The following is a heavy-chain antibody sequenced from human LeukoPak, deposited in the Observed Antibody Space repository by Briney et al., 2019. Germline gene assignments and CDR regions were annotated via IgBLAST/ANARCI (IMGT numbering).Heavy chain of an antibody. Sequence: SGGSLRLSCAASGFTFSSYEMNWVRQAPGKGLEWVSSISVGGTTTYYAASVKGRFSISRDNSENTLYLQMNGLRADDTAVYSCAKSFTSSSSDYWGQGTLVTVSS. V-gene: IGHV3-23*01. CDR2: ISVGGTTT. CDR1: GFTFSSYE. D-gene: IGHD6-13*01. CDR3: AKSFTSSSSDY. J-gene: IGHJ4*02.